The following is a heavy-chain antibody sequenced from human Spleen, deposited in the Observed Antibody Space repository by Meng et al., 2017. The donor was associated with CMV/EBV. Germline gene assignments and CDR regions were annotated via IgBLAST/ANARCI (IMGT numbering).Heavy chain of an antibody. V-gene: IGHV4-39*01. J-gene: IGHJ4*01. Sequence: KVSGGAISSSSDYWSWIRQPPGKGLEWIGSLYYSGTIYYNPSLKSRVTISVDTSKNQFSLKVTSVTAADTAVYYCASEYSGYGVFDYWGHGTLVTVSS. CDR1: GGAISSSSDY. D-gene: IGHD5-12*01. CDR3: ASEYSGYGVFDY. CDR2: LYYSGTI.